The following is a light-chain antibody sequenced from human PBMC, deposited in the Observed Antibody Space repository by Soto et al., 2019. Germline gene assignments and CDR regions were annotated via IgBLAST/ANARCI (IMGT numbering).Light chain of an antibody. V-gene: IGKV3-20*01. Sequence: EIVLTQSPGTLSLSPGEIATLSCRASQDVDSNFLAWYQQRPGQAPRLLIYGSSRRATSIPDRFSCSRSGTDLTLTISRVGTEDIAVYFCPQYYSSITFGGGTKVE. CDR2: GSS. CDR1: QDVDSNF. CDR3: PQYYSSIT. J-gene: IGKJ4*01.